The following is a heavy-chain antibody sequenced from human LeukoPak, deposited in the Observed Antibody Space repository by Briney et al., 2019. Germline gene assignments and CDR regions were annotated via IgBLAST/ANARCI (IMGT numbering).Heavy chain of an antibody. CDR1: GGSISSGGYY. D-gene: IGHD4-11*01. Sequence: SETLSLTCTVSGGSISSGGYYWSWIRQHPGKGLEWIGYIYYSGSTYHNPSLKSRVTISVDTSKNQFSLKLSSVTAADTAVYYCARVGYSIPPNNWFDPWGQGTLVTVSS. CDR2: IYYSGST. J-gene: IGHJ5*02. CDR3: ARVGYSIPPNNWFDP. V-gene: IGHV4-31*03.